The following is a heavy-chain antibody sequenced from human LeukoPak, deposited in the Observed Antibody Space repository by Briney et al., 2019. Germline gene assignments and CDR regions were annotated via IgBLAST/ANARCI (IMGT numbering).Heavy chain of an antibody. CDR3: AKRGNTISFFDP. J-gene: IGHJ5*02. CDR2: ISGSGGST. Sequence: PGGSLRLSCAASGFTFSSYAMSWVRQAPGKGLEWVSAISGSGGSTYYADSVKGRFTISRDNSKNTLYMDMNSLRAEDTAVYYCAKRGNTISFFDPWGQGTLVTVSS. V-gene: IGHV3-23*01. D-gene: IGHD5-24*01. CDR1: GFTFSSYA.